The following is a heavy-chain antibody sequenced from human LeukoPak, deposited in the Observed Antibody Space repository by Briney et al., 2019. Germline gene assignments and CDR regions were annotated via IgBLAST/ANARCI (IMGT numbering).Heavy chain of an antibody. D-gene: IGHD3-10*01. CDR3: ARSPDWFGESPGDGPYYFDY. J-gene: IGHJ4*02. V-gene: IGHV3-20*01. Sequence: SGGSLRLSCAASGFTFDDYGMSWVRQAPGKGLEWVSGINWNGGSTGYADSVKGRFTISRDNAKNSLYLQMNSLRAEDTALYHCARSPDWFGESPGDGPYYFDYWGQGTLVTVSS. CDR1: GFTFDDYG. CDR2: INWNGGST.